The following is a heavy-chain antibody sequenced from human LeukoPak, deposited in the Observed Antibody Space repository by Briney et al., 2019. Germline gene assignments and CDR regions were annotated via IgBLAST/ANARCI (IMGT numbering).Heavy chain of an antibody. D-gene: IGHD5-24*01. CDR2: ISYDGSNK. CDR1: GFTFSSYA. CDR3: ARKWDGYNMGNWFDP. Sequence: GGSLRLSCAASGFTFSSYAMHWVRQAPGKGLEWVAVISYDGSNKYYADSVKGRFTISRDNSKNTLYLQMNSLRAEDTAVYYCARKWDGYNMGNWFDPWGQGTLVTVSS. J-gene: IGHJ5*02. V-gene: IGHV3-30*01.